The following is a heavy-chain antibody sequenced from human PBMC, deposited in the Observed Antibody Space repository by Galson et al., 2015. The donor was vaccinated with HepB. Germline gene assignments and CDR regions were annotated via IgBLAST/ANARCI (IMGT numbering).Heavy chain of an antibody. CDR3: ARNVRGSYWTGFDY. CDR1: GFSLSTSGMC. J-gene: IGHJ4*02. V-gene: IGHV2-70*11. D-gene: IGHD1-26*01. Sequence: PALVKPTQTLTLTCTFSGFSLSTSGMCVSWIRQPPGKALEWLARIDWDDDKYYSTSLKTRLTISKDTSKNQVVLTMTNMDPVDTATYYCARNVRGSYWTGFDYWGQGTLVTVSS. CDR2: IDWDDDK.